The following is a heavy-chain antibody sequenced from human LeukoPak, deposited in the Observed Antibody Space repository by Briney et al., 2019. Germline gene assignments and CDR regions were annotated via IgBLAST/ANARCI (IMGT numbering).Heavy chain of an antibody. Sequence: GGSLRLSCTASGFTFGDYAMTWARQAPGKGLEWVGFIRSQIYGGTPEYAASVKGRFTISRDDSEGVAYLQMNSLKTEDTAVYYCTRDQTPYYWGQGTLVTVSS. CDR3: TRDQTPYY. J-gene: IGHJ4*02. CDR2: IRSQIYGGTP. V-gene: IGHV3-49*04. CDR1: GFTFGDYA.